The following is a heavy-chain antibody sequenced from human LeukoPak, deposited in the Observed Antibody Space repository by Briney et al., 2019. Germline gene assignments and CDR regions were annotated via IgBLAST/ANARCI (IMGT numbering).Heavy chain of an antibody. V-gene: IGHV3-30*02. CDR3: AKVNYGDWYFDY. J-gene: IGHJ4*02. CDR2: IRYDGSNK. D-gene: IGHD4-17*01. Sequence: PGGSLRLSCAASGFTFSSYGMRWVRQAPGKGLEWVAFIRYDGSNKYYADSVKGRFTISRDNSKNTLYLQMNSLRAEDTAVYYCAKVNYGDWYFDYWGQGTLVTVSS. CDR1: GFTFSSYG.